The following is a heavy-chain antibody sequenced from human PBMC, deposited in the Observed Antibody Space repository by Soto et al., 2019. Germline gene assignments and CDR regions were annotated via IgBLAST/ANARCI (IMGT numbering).Heavy chain of an antibody. CDR2: ISYDGSNK. CDR3: APWFGAVDY. CDR1: GFTFSSYG. Sequence: QVQLVESGGGVVQPGRSLRLSCAASGFTFSSYGMHWVRQAPGKGLEWVAVISYDGSNKYYADSVKGRFTISRDNSKNTLYLQMNSLRAEDTAVCYCAPWFGAVDYWGQGTLVTVSS. D-gene: IGHD3-10*01. J-gene: IGHJ4*02. V-gene: IGHV3-30*03.